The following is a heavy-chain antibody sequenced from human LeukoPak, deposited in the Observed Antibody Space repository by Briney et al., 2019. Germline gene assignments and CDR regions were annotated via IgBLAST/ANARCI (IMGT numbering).Heavy chain of an antibody. V-gene: IGHV3-7*01. CDR1: GFTFSSSW. CDR2: IKQDGSEK. CDR3: VKDLRGPEGF. J-gene: IGHJ4*02. Sequence: GGSLRLSCAASGFTFSSSWMSWVRQAPGKGLEWVANIKQDGSEKSYVDSVKGRFTISRDDDKTSLYLQMISLRAEDTAVYYCVKDLRGPEGFWGQGTLVIVSS. D-gene: IGHD2-2*01.